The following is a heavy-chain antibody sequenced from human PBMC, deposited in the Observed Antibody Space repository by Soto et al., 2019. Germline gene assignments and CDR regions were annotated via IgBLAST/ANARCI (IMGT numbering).Heavy chain of an antibody. D-gene: IGHD6-19*01. CDR2: ISYDGSNK. J-gene: IGHJ3*02. Sequence: QVQLVESGGGVVQPGRSLRLSCAASGFTFSSYAMHWVRQAPGKGLEWVAVISYDGSNKYYADSVKGRFTISRDNSKNTLYLQMNSPRAEDTAVYYCARDKMGLDGPQIRAFDIWGQGTMVTVSS. V-gene: IGHV3-30-3*01. CDR1: GFTFSSYA. CDR3: ARDKMGLDGPQIRAFDI.